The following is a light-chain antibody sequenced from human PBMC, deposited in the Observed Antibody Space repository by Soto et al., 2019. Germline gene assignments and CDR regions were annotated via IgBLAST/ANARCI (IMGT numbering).Light chain of an antibody. CDR1: QSVSNY. CDR2: DAS. V-gene: IGKV3-11*01. J-gene: IGKJ2*01. CDR3: QVRNIWPPFP. Sequence: EIVLTQSPGTLSLSPGERATLSCRASQSVSNYLAWYQQRPGQAPRLLIYDASNRATGIPARFSGRGSGTDFTLTISSLEPEDFAIYYCQVRNIWPPFPFGQGTKLEIK.